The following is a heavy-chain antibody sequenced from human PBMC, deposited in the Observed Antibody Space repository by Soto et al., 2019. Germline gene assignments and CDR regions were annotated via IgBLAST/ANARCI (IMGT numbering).Heavy chain of an antibody. J-gene: IGHJ4*02. CDR3: ARDSRDGYNSFDY. CDR2: ISSSSSYI. Sequence: GGSLRLSCAASGFTFSSYSINWVRQAPGKGLEWVSSISSSSSYIYYADSVKGRFTISRDNAKNSLYLQMNSLRAEDTAVYYCARDSRDGYNSFDYWGQGTLVTVSS. V-gene: IGHV3-21*01. CDR1: GFTFSSYS. D-gene: IGHD5-12*01.